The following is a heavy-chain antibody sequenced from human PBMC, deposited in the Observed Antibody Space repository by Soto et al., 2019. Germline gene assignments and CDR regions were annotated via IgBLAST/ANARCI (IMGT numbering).Heavy chain of an antibody. V-gene: IGHV4-31*03. J-gene: IGHJ5*02. Sequence: SETLSLTCTVSGGSISSGGYYWSWIRQHPGKGLEWIGYIYYSGSTYYNPSLKSRVTISVDTSKNRFSLKLSSVTAADTAVYYCARDRYDFWSGYYHSWFDPWGQGTLVTVSS. CDR1: GGSISSGGYY. CDR2: IYYSGST. D-gene: IGHD3-3*01. CDR3: ARDRYDFWSGYYHSWFDP.